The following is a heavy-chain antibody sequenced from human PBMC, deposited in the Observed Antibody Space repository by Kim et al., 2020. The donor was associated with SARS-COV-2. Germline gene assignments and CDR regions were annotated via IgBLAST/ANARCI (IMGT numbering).Heavy chain of an antibody. Sequence: GGSLRLSCAASGFTFSSYSMNWVRQAPGKGLEWVSSISSNSSYIYYADSVKGRFTISRDNAKNSLYLQMNSLRAEDTAVDYCARDAREDGYNAWGQGTLVTVSS. J-gene: IGHJ5*02. CDR3: ARDAREDGYNA. CDR2: ISSNSSYI. CDR1: GFTFSSYS. V-gene: IGHV3-21*01. D-gene: IGHD5-12*01.